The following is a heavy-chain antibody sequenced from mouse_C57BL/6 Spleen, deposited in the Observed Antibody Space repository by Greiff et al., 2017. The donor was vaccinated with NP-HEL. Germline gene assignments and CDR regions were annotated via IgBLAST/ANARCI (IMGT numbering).Heavy chain of an antibody. Sequence: QVQLKQPGAELVKPGASVKLSCKASGYTFTSYWMHWVKQRPGQGLEWIGMIHPNSGSTNYNEKFKSKATLTVDKSSSTAYMQLSSLTSEDSAVYYCAREALRGNWYFDVWGTGTTVTVSS. J-gene: IGHJ1*03. CDR3: AREALRGNWYFDV. CDR2: IHPNSGST. D-gene: IGHD3-2*02. CDR1: GYTFTSYW. V-gene: IGHV1-64*01.